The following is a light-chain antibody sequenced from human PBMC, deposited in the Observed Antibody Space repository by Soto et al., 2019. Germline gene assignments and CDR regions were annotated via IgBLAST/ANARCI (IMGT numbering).Light chain of an antibody. CDR1: SSDVGGYNY. V-gene: IGLV2-14*01. J-gene: IGLJ1*01. Sequence: QSVLTQPASVSGSPGQSITISCTGTSSDVGGYNYVSWYQQHPGKAPKLMIYEVTNRPSGVSNRFSGSKSGNTASLTISWLQAEDEAHYYCRSYTSSSTIVFGTGTKLTVL. CDR2: EVT. CDR3: RSYTSSSTIV.